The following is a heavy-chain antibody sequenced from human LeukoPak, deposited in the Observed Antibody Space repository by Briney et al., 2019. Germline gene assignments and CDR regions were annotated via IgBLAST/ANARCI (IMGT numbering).Heavy chain of an antibody. CDR2: ISSSSSYI. CDR3: ARDIGPIAAAGTFWFDP. D-gene: IGHD6-13*01. CDR1: GFTFSSYS. J-gene: IGHJ5*02. V-gene: IGHV3-21*01. Sequence: GGPLRLSCAASGFTFSSYSMNWVRQAPGKGLEWVSSISSSSSYIYYADSVKGRFTISRDNAKNSLYLQMNSLRAEDTAVYYCARDIGPIAAAGTFWFDPWGQGTLVTVSS.